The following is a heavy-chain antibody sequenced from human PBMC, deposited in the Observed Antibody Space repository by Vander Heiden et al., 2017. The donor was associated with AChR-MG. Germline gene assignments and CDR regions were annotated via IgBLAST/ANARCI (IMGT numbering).Heavy chain of an antibody. Sequence: QVQLQESGPGLVKPSETLSLSCPVSGGSVTTGTYYGSWIRQPPGKELEWIGCVYYSGSTNYNPSLKSRVNISVDTSKNQFSLKLTSVTAADTALYYCARGGEMSTIIDYWCQGTLVTVSS. V-gene: IGHV4-61*01. CDR1: GGSVTTGTYY. D-gene: IGHD1-1*01. CDR2: VYYSGST. J-gene: IGHJ4*02. CDR3: ARGGEMSTIIDY.